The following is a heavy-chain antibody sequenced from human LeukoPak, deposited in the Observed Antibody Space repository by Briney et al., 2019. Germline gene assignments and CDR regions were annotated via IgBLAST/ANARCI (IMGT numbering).Heavy chain of an antibody. D-gene: IGHD3-22*01. CDR1: GYSFTSYW. Sequence: GESLQISCQGSGYSFTSYWIGWVRQMPGKGLEWKGIIYPGDSDTRYSPSFQGQVTISADKSISTAYLQWSSLKASDTAMYYCASAYYYDSRPISFDYWGQGTLVTVSS. CDR2: IYPGDSDT. V-gene: IGHV5-51*01. J-gene: IGHJ4*02. CDR3: ASAYYYDSRPISFDY.